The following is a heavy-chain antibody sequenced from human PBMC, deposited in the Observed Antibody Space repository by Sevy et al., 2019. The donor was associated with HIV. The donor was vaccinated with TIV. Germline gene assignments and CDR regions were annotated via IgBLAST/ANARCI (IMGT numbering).Heavy chain of an antibody. CDR2: IVVGSGNT. Sequence: ASVKVSCKASGFTFTSSAVQWVRQARGQRLEWIGWIVVGSGNTNYAQKFQERVTITRDMSTSTAYMELSSLRSEETAVYYCAAGRDTAMVASAAYYYGMDVWGQGTTVTVSS. CDR1: GFTFTSSA. J-gene: IGHJ6*02. CDR3: AAGRDTAMVASAAYYYGMDV. D-gene: IGHD5-18*01. V-gene: IGHV1-58*01.